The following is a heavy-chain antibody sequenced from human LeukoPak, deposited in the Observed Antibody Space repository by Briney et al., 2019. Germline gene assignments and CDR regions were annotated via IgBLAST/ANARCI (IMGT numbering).Heavy chain of an antibody. V-gene: IGHV3-74*01. D-gene: IGHD3-10*01. J-gene: IGHJ5*01. CDR2: IASNGLA. CDR1: GFTLSSYW. CDR3: ARAVTYFYGSVTYDWFES. Sequence: PGDSLRLSCAASGFTLSSYWMHCARQPPGKGLMWVSRIASNGLALYADSVRDPFTISRDNAKNTVYLQMNSLRADDTAMYYCARAVTYFYGSVTYDWFESWGQGTLVTVSS.